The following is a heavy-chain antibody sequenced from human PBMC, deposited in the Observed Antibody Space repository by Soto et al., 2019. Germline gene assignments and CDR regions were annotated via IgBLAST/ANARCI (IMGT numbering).Heavy chain of an antibody. D-gene: IGHD6-19*01. J-gene: IGHJ4*02. V-gene: IGHV3-23*01. CDR3: AKDGSIAVAAESFDY. CDR1: GFTFSSYA. Sequence: GGSLRLSCAASGFTFSSYAMSWVRQAPGKGLEWVSAISGSGGSTYYADSVKGRFTISRDNSKNTLYLQMNSLRAEDTAVYYCAKDGSIAVAAESFDYWGQGTLVTVSS. CDR2: ISGSGGST.